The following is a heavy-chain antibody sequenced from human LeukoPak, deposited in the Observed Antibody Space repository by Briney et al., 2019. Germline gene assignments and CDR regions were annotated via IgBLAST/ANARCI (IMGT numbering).Heavy chain of an antibody. CDR2: ISHDGSNK. D-gene: IGHD6-19*01. J-gene: IGHJ4*02. CDR1: GFTLSSYA. CDR3: ARDNIAEADFDY. Sequence: GGSLRLSCAASGFTLSSYAMHWVRQAPGKGLEWVAVISHDGSNKYYADSVKGRFTISRDNSKNTLYLQMNSLRAEDTAVYYCARDNIAEADFDYWGQGTLVTVSS. V-gene: IGHV3-30-3*01.